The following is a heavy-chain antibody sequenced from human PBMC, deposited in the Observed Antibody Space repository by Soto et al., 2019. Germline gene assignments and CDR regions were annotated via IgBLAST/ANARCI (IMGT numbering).Heavy chain of an antibody. V-gene: IGHV3-23*01. Sequence: EVQLLDSGGGLVQPGGSLRLSCAASGFTFSSSAMSWVRQAPGMGLEWVSAVSGSGGTTYYADSVTCRFTISRDNSKNTLHLQMITLRAEDTDIYLCARCTADTIVTSGWCHYLDPWGQGTLVTVAS. CDR2: VSGSGGTT. CDR3: ARCTADTIVTSGWCHYLDP. D-gene: IGHD6-19*01. CDR1: GFTFSSSA. J-gene: IGHJ5*02.